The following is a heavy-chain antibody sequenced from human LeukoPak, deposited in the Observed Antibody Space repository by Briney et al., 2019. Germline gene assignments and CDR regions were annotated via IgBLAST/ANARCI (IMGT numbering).Heavy chain of an antibody. Sequence: SVKVSCKASGGTFSSYAISWVRQAPGQGLEWMGRIIPTLGIANYAQKFQGRVTITADKSTSTAYMELSSLRSEDTAVYYCARGGGCSGGSCYIPDSNWFDPWGQGTLVTVSS. V-gene: IGHV1-69*04. CDR2: IIPTLGIA. D-gene: IGHD2-15*01. CDR1: GGTFSSYA. J-gene: IGHJ5*02. CDR3: ARGGGCSGGSCYIPDSNWFDP.